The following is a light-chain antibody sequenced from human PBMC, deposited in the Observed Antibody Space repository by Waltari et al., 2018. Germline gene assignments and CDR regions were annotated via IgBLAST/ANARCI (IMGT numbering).Light chain of an antibody. V-gene: IGLV3-21*02. CDR3: QVWDSSDDHVV. J-gene: IGLJ2*01. CDR2: DDS. CDR1: NTGSKS. Sequence: SYVLTQPPSVSVAPGQTATIACGENNTGSKSVHWYQQKPGPAPVLVVYDDSDRPSGIPERFSGSNSGTATLTISGVEGGDEADYYCQVWDSSDDHVVFGGGTKLTVL.